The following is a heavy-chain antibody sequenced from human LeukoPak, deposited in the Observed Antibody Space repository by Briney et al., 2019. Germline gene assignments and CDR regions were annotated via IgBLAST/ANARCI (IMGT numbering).Heavy chain of an antibody. Sequence: RGSLRLSCAASGFTFSSYAMSWVRQAPGKGLEWVSAMSASGGSAYYADSVKGRFTISRDNSKTTLDLQMNSLRAEDTAVYYCAKAVTGSPRVFEYWGQGTLVTVSS. CDR3: AKAVTGSPRVFEY. D-gene: IGHD6-19*01. V-gene: IGHV3-23*01. CDR2: MSASGGSA. CDR1: GFTFSSYA. J-gene: IGHJ4*02.